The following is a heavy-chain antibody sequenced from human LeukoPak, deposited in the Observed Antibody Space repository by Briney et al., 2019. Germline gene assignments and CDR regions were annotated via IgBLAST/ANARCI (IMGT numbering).Heavy chain of an antibody. V-gene: IGHV3-23*01. Sequence: GGSLRLSCAAPGFTFSSYAMSWVRQAPGKGLEWVSAISGSGGSTYYADSVKGRFTISRDNSKNTLYLQMNSLRAEDTAVYYCAKGPGIAAAGTHFDYWGQGTLVTVSS. CDR1: GFTFSSYA. J-gene: IGHJ4*02. CDR2: ISGSGGST. CDR3: AKGPGIAAAGTHFDY. D-gene: IGHD6-13*01.